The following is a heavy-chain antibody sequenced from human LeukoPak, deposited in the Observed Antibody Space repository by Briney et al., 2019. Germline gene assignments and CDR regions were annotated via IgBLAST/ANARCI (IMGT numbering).Heavy chain of an antibody. CDR2: ITDNGRKI. D-gene: IGHD4-23*01. V-gene: IGHV3-48*03. CDR3: ARDREWELAMDV. Sequence: GGSLRLSCAASGFTFTSYEMNWVRQAPGKGLEWVSYITDNGRKIYYADSVKGRFTMSRDNAKNSLYPQMNSLRAEDTAVYYCARDREWELAMDVWGKGTTVTISS. CDR1: GFTFTSYE. J-gene: IGHJ6*03.